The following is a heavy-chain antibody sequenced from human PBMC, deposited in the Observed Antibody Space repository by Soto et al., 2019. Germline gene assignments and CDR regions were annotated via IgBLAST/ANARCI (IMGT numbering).Heavy chain of an antibody. CDR2: MNPNSGNT. D-gene: IGHD6-6*01. CDR1: GYTFTNYN. CDR3: ARAEPYITSSPFDY. V-gene: IGHV1-8*01. J-gene: IGHJ4*02. Sequence: QVQLVQSGAEVKKPGASVKVSCKTSGYTFTNYNINWVRQATGQGLEWMGWMNPNSGNTCYAQKFQGRVTMTRNTSIATAYMELSSLRSGDTAVYYCARAEPYITSSPFDYWGQGTLVTVSS.